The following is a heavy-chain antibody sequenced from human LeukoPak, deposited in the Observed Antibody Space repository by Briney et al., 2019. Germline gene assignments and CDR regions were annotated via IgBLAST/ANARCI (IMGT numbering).Heavy chain of an antibody. D-gene: IGHD6-13*01. CDR3: VRWPIAAAPPVYYFDY. CDR1: GFTFSSYN. Sequence: AGGSLRLSCAASGFTFSSYNMNWVRQAPGKGLEWVSSISSSTSHIYYADSVTGRFTISRDNAKNSLYLQMNSLRAEDTAVYYCVRWPIAAAPPVYYFDYWGQGTLVTVSS. V-gene: IGHV3-21*01. J-gene: IGHJ4*02. CDR2: ISSSTSHI.